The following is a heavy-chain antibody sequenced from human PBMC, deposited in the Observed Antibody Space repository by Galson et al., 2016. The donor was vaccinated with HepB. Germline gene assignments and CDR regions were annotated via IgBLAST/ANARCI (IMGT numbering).Heavy chain of an antibody. Sequence: SLRLSCAGSGFTFSNDWMSWVRQAPGKGLEWVGRIKSEGDGGTTDYAAPVTGRFNISRDDSKNTLYLQMDSLKTEDKAVYYCTTWTYFYHISDYYLFDHWGQGALVTVSS. CDR2: IKSEGDGGTT. CDR1: GFTFSNDW. V-gene: IGHV3-15*01. D-gene: IGHD3-22*01. CDR3: TTWTYFYHISDYYLFDH. J-gene: IGHJ4*02.